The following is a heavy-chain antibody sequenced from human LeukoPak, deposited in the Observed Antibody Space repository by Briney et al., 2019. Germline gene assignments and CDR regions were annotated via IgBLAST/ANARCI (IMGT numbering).Heavy chain of an antibody. CDR2: IYHRGST. V-gene: IGHV4-59*08. D-gene: IGHD3-9*01. J-gene: IGHJ3*02. CDR3: ARSGVFSGFDAFDI. Sequence: SETLSLTCTVSGGSINISYWSWIRQPPGKGLEWIGYIYHRGSTNYNPSLKSRITVSVDTSKNQFSLKVTSVTAADTAVYYCARSGVFSGFDAFDIWGQGTMVTVSS. CDR1: GGSINISY.